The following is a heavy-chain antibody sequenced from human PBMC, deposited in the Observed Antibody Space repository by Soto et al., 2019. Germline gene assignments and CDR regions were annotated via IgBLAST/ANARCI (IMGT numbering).Heavy chain of an antibody. J-gene: IGHJ6*02. CDR2: IIPIFGTA. CDR1: GGSFSSYS. D-gene: IGHD3-3*01. V-gene: IGHV1-69*06. CDR3: ARAEYDFWSGYYSSPAYYYYGMDV. Sequence: SVKVSCKACGGSFSSYSISWVREAPGQGLECMGWIIPIFGTANYAQKFQGRVTITADKSTSTAYMELSSLRSEDTAVYYCARAEYDFWSGYYSSPAYYYYGMDVWRQGTTVTVSS.